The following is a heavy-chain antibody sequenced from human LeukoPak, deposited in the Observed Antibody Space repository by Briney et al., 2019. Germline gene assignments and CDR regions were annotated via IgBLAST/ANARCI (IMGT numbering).Heavy chain of an antibody. D-gene: IGHD6-13*01. V-gene: IGHV1-2*02. CDR3: ARVGLRSSWYYFDY. CDR1: GGTFSSYA. CDR2: VNPNSGGT. Sequence: SVKVSCKASGGTFSSYAISWVRQAPGLGLEWMGWVNPNSGGTVYAQKFQGRVAMTSDTSISTGYMELCGLRSDDAVVYYCARVGLRSSWYYFDYWGQGTLVTVSS. J-gene: IGHJ4*02.